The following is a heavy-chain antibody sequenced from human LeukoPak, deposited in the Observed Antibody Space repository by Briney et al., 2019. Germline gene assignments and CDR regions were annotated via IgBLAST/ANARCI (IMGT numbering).Heavy chain of an antibody. V-gene: IGHV5-51*01. Sequence: GXSLKISCQGSGYSFASSWIGWVRQVPGKGLEWMGIIYPDDSDTRYSPSFEGQITISVDKSISTAYLQWSSLKASDTAVYYCARHGHCTNGVCYSNYYYHMDVWGKGTTVTVSS. D-gene: IGHD2-8*01. CDR2: IYPDDSDT. CDR3: ARHGHCTNGVCYSNYYYHMDV. J-gene: IGHJ6*03. CDR1: GYSFASSW.